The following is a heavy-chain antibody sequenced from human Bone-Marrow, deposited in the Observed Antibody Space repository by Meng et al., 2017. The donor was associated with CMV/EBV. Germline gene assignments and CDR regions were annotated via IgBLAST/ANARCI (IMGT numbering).Heavy chain of an antibody. D-gene: IGHD1-1*01. CDR3: ARETGSKDFDY. CDR2: IIPILGIA. J-gene: IGHJ4*02. CDR1: GGTFSSYA. V-gene: IGHV1-69*10. Sequence: SVKVSCKASGGTFSSYAISWVRQAPGQGLEWMGGIIPILGIANYAQKFQGRVTITADKSTSTAYMELSSLRSEDTAVYYCARETGSKDFDYCGQGTLVTVSS.